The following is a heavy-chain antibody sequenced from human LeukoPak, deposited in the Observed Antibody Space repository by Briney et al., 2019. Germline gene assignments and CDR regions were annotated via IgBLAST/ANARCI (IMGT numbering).Heavy chain of an antibody. J-gene: IGHJ4*02. V-gene: IGHV4-30-2*01. CDR1: GGSISSGGYS. CDR2: IYHSGST. CDR3: ARGLMTSSYYFDY. Sequence: PSQTLSLTCAVSGGSISSGGYSWSWIRQPPGKGLEWIGYIYHSGSTNYNPSLKSRVTISVDTSKNQFSLKLSSVTAADTAVYYCARGLMTSSYYFDYWGQGTLVTVSS. D-gene: IGHD2-21*02.